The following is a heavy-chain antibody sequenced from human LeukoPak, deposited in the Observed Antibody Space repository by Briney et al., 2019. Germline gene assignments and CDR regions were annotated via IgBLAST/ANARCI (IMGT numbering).Heavy chain of an antibody. CDR1: GGSISSGDYY. D-gene: IGHD2-15*01. V-gene: IGHV4-30-4*01. CDR3: ARDSAVVVVAAPH. CDR2: IYYSGST. Sequence: PSRTLSLTCTVSGGSISSGDYYWSWIRQPPGKGLEWIGYIYYSGSTYYNPSLKSRVTISVGTSKNQFSLKLSSVTAADTAVYYCARDSAVVVVAAPHWGQGTLVTVSS. J-gene: IGHJ4*02.